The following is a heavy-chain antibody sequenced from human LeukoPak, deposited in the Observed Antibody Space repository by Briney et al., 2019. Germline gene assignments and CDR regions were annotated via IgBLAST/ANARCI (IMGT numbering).Heavy chain of an antibody. V-gene: IGHV1-69*01. CDR2: IIPIFGTA. J-gene: IGHJ4*02. D-gene: IGHD3-22*01. Sequence: SVKVSFTASGGTFSSYAISWVRQAPGQGLEWMGGIIPIFGTANYAQKFQGRVTITADESTSTAYMELSSLRSEDTAVYYCARAGDYYDSSPDYWGQGTLVTVSS. CDR1: GGTFSSYA. CDR3: ARAGDYYDSSPDY.